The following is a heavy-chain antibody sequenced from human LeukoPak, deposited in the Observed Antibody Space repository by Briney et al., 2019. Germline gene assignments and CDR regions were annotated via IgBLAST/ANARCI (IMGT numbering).Heavy chain of an antibody. CDR3: ARHRRYYDSSGYLYYFDY. J-gene: IGHJ4*02. CDR1: GYTFTSYG. V-gene: IGHV1-18*01. Sequence: GASVKVSCKASGYTFTSYGISWVRQAPGQGLEWMGWISAYNGNTNYAQKLQGRVTMTTDTSTSTAYMELRSLTSDDTAVYYCARHRRYYDSSGYLYYFDYWGQGTLVTVSS. CDR2: ISAYNGNT. D-gene: IGHD3-22*01.